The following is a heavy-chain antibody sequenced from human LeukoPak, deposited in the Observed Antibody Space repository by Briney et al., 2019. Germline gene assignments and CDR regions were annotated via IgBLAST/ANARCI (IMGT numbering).Heavy chain of an antibody. V-gene: IGHV1-2*02. D-gene: IGHD6-6*01. CDR2: INPNSGGT. Sequence: ASVKVSCKASGYTFTGYYMHWVRQAPGQGLEWMGWINPNSGGTNYAQKFQGRVTMTRDTSISTAYMEPSRLRSDDTAVYYCARDTLAARPLDYWGQGTLVTVSS. J-gene: IGHJ4*02. CDR1: GYTFTGYY. CDR3: ARDTLAARPLDY.